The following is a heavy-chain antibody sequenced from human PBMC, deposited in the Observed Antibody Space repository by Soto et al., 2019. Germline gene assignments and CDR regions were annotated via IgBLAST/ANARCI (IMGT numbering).Heavy chain of an antibody. CDR1: GYVFTGYG. D-gene: IGHD4-17*01. CDR2: ISAYNGNT. V-gene: IGHV1-18*01. CDR3: ARPSGDYGDCGLSLAY. J-gene: IGHJ4*02. Sequence: QVQLVQSGAEVKKPGASVKVSCKASGYVFTGYGISWVRQAPGQGLEWMAWISAYNGNTKYAQKFQGRVTMTTDASTSTAYLELSSLRSDDTAVYYCARPSGDYGDCGLSLAYWGQGTLFTVSS.